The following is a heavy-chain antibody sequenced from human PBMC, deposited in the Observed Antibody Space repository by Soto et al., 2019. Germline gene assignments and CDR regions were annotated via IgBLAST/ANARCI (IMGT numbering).Heavy chain of an antibody. V-gene: IGHV3-9*01. CDR1: GFTFDDYA. D-gene: IGHD1-1*01. CDR2: ISWNSGSI. J-gene: IGHJ6*03. Sequence: GGSLRLSCAASGFTFDDYAMHWVRQAPGKGLEWVSGISWNSGSIGYADSVKGRFTISRDNAKNSLYLQMNSLRAEDTALYYCAKDISPVVSPYVQLEQRANYYYYYYMDVWGKGTTVTVSS. CDR3: AKDISPVVSPYVQLEQRANYYYYYYMDV.